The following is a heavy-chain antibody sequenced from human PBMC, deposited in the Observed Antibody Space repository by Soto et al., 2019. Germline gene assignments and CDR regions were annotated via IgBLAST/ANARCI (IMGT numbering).Heavy chain of an antibody. CDR2: IYWNDDK. CDR1: GFSLSTSGVG. J-gene: IGHJ6*02. Sequence: GPTLVNHTQTLTLTCTFSGFSLSTSGVGVGWIRQPPGKALEWLALIYWNDDKRYSPSLKSRLTITKDTSKNQVVLTMTNMDPVDTATYYCALAAARNRGNGTDVWGQGTTVTVSS. V-gene: IGHV2-5*01. CDR3: ALAAARNRGNGTDV. D-gene: IGHD6-13*01.